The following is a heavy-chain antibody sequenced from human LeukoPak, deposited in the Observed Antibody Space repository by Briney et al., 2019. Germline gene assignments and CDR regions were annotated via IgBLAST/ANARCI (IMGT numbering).Heavy chain of an antibody. CDR2: INPNSGGT. J-gene: IGHJ5*02. Sequence: ASVKVSCKASGYTFTGYYMHWVRQAPGQGLEWMGWINPNSGGTNYAQKFQGRVTMTRDTSISTAYMELSRLRSDDTAVYYCARSSLGPSSGWFDPWGQGTLVTVSS. CDR1: GYTFTGYY. D-gene: IGHD6-6*01. CDR3: ARSSLGPSSGWFDP. V-gene: IGHV1-2*02.